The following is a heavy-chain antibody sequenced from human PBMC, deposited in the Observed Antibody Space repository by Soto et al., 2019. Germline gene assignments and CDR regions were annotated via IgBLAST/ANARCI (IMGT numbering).Heavy chain of an antibody. D-gene: IGHD1-1*01. CDR2: IFYSGTT. Sequence: SETLSLTCTFPVDSISIADYYWSWIRQTPGKGLEWIGHIFYSGTTYYNPSLKSRLTISVDTSKNHFSLRLTSVTAADTAVYYCARDLWVEPELYYYGMDVWGQGTTVTVSS. CDR1: VDSISIADYY. J-gene: IGHJ6*01. CDR3: ARDLWVEPELYYYGMDV. V-gene: IGHV4-30-4*01.